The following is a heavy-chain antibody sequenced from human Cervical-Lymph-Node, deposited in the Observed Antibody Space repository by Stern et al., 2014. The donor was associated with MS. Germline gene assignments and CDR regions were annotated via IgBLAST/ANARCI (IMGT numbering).Heavy chain of an antibody. CDR3: ARDFDDSSWSSYYYYYYGMDV. CDR1: GYTFTSYG. J-gene: IGHJ6*02. V-gene: IGHV1-18*01. CDR2: ISAYNGNT. Sequence: VQLVQSGAEVKKPGASVKVSCKASGYTFTSYGISWVRQAPGQGLEWMGWISAYNGNTNYAQKLQGRVTMTTDTSTSTAYMELRSLRSDDTAVYYCARDFDDSSWSSYYYYYYGMDVWGQGTTVIVSS. D-gene: IGHD6-13*01.